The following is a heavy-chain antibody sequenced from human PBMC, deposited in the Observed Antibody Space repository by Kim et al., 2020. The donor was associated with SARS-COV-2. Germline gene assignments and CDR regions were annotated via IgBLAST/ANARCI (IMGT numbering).Heavy chain of an antibody. CDR3: AAGLPWFDP. Sequence: SETLSLTCTVSGGSISSYYWSWIRQPPGKGLEWIGYIYYSGSTNYNPSLKSRVTISVDTSKNQFSLKLSSVTAADTAVYYCAAGLPWFDPWGQGTLVTVS. CDR2: IYYSGST. J-gene: IGHJ5*02. CDR1: GGSISSYY. V-gene: IGHV4-59*01.